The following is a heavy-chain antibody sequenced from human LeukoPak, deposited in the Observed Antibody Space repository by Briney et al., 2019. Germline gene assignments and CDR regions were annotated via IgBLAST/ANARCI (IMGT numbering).Heavy chain of an antibody. Sequence: SETLSLTCTVSGGSIRSSSSYWGWIRQPPGKGLECIGYIHYTGSTNYNPSLKSRVTISVDTSKNQFSLKLSSVTAADTAIYYCARGGYYGSGNDFRFDPWGQGTLVTVSS. CDR3: ARGGYYGSGNDFRFDP. V-gene: IGHV4-61*05. CDR1: GGSIRSSSSY. D-gene: IGHD3-10*01. J-gene: IGHJ5*02. CDR2: IHYTGST.